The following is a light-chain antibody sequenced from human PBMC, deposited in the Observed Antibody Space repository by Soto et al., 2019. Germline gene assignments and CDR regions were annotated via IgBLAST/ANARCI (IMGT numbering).Light chain of an antibody. Sequence: DIQMTQSPSSVSASVVDRITITCLASQYIGFRLAWFQQNPGKAPHYLIQAASILQSGVPSRFSGSGSGTEFILTINNLQPEDFASYCCLQFCSFPRTFGLGTKVDVK. CDR3: LQFCSFPRT. CDR1: QYIGFR. V-gene: IGKV1-12*01. J-gene: IGKJ1*01. CDR2: AAS.